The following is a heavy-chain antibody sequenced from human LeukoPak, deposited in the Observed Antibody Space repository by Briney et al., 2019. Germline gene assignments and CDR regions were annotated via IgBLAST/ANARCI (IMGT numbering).Heavy chain of an antibody. Sequence: PGGSLRLSCAASGFTFSSYTMNWVRQAPGKGLEWVSSISGSSSFMYYADSLKGRVTISRDNAKNSLYLQMNSLRAEDTAVYYCARNPSHYPYNFDYWGQGTLVTVSS. V-gene: IGHV3-21*01. CDR3: ARNPSHYPYNFDY. CDR1: GFTFSSYT. CDR2: ISGSSSFM. D-gene: IGHD1-26*01. J-gene: IGHJ4*02.